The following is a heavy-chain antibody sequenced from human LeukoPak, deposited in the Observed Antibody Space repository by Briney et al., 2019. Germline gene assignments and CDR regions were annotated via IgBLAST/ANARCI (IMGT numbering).Heavy chain of an antibody. J-gene: IGHJ4*02. CDR1: GFTISSYA. CDR3: AREHYKYYFDY. D-gene: IGHD4-11*01. Sequence: PGRSLRLSCAASGFTISSYAMHWVRQAPGKGLEWVAVISYDGSNKYYADSVKGRFTISRDNSKNTPYLQMNSLRAEDTAVYYCAREHYKYYFDYWGQGTLVTVSS. V-gene: IGHV3-30*04. CDR2: ISYDGSNK.